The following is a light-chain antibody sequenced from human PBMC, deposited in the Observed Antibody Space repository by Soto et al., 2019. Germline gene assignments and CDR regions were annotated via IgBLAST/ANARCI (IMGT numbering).Light chain of an antibody. V-gene: IGKV1-12*01. J-gene: IGKJ4*01. Sequence: DTQMTQSPSSVSASVGDRVTITCRASQGISSRLAWYQQKPVKAPNLLIYAASSLQSGVPSRFSASRSETDYTLTIGSLQTEDFATYYCQQANRFPLSFGGGTKVEIQ. CDR3: QQANRFPLS. CDR2: AAS. CDR1: QGISSR.